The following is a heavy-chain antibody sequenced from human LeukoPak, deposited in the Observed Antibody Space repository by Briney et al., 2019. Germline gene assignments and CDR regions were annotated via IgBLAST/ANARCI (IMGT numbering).Heavy chain of an antibody. CDR3: AKDRIAARPGNYYYYYMDV. Sequence: ASVKVSCKASGGTFSSYAISWVRQAPGQGLEWMGGIIPIFGTANYAQKFQGRVTITADKSTSTAYMELSSLRSGDTAVYYCAKDRIAARPGNYYYYYMDVWGKGTTVTVSS. V-gene: IGHV1-69*06. CDR1: GGTFSSYA. D-gene: IGHD6-6*01. CDR2: IIPIFGTA. J-gene: IGHJ6*03.